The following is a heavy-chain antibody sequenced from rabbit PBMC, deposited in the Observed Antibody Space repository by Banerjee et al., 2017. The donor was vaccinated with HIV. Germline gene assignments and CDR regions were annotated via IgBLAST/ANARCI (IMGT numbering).Heavy chain of an antibody. Sequence: QSLEESGGDLVKPGASLTLTCTASGFDLSSYYYMCWVRQAPGKGLEWIACIYIGSSDNTYYANWAKGRFTISRTSSTTVTLQMTSLTAADTATYFCARDLTGVIGWNFNLWGPGTLVTVS. CDR1: GFDLSSYYY. CDR2: IYIGSSDNT. V-gene: IGHV1S40*01. CDR3: ARDLTGVIGWNFNL. J-gene: IGHJ4*01. D-gene: IGHD1-1*01.